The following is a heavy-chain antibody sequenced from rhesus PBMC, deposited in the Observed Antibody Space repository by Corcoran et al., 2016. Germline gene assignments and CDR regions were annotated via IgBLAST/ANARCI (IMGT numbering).Heavy chain of an antibody. CDR2: IYWDDDT. J-gene: IGHJ4*01. CDR1: GFSLTTSGMG. CDR3: ARRRSSGWPVGYYFDY. V-gene: IGHV2-174*01. Sequence: QVTLKESGPALVKPTQTLTLTCTFSGFSLTTSGMGVGWIRQPPGTALEWLALIYWDDDTRYNSSLRRRLTISRDTSKSQVVLTMTDMDPVDTATYYCARRRSSGWPVGYYFDYWGQGLLVTVSS. D-gene: IGHD6-31*01.